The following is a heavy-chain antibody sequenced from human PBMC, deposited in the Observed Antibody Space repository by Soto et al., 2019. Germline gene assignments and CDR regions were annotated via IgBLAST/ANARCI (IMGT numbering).Heavy chain of an antibody. CDR3: ARESGYCRGGICYSPPGIDS. CDR2: IIPIFGTA. CDR1: GGTFSSYA. V-gene: IGHV1-69*14. D-gene: IGHD2-15*01. Sequence: QVQLVQSGAEVKKPGSSVKVSCKASGGTFSSYAISWVRQAPGQGIEWMGGIIPIFGTANYAQKFQGRVRITADKSTSTAYMELSSLRWENTALYYCARESGYCRGGICYSPPGIDSGGQGPRVTVSS. J-gene: IGHJ4*02.